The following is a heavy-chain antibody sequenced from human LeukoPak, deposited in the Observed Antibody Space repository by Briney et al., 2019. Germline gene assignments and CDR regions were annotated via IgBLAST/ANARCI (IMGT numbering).Heavy chain of an antibody. CDR3: ARNPSLGVVAAYGPVAYMDI. CDR1: GGSISTTSYY. CDR2: IYYSGGT. J-gene: IGHJ6*03. V-gene: IGHV4-39*01. D-gene: IGHD2-15*01. Sequence: PSETLSLTCTVYGGSISTTSYYWAWLRQTPGKGLEWIGSIYYSGGTHYNPSLESRVTISVDTSKKQFSLKLTSVTASDTATYYCARNPSLGVVAAYGPVAYMDIWGKGTTVSVYS.